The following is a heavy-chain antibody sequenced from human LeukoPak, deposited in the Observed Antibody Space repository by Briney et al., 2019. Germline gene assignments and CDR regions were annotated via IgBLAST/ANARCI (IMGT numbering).Heavy chain of an antibody. V-gene: IGHV3-7*01. CDR1: GFTFSDYY. D-gene: IGHD1-26*01. CDR3: ARDKIVGATHFDY. J-gene: IGHJ4*02. Sequence: PGGSLRLSCAASGFTFSDYYMSWIRQAPGKGLEWVASMKQDGSETYYVDSVKGRFTISRDNAKNSLYLQMNSLRAEDTAVYYCARDKIVGATHFDYWGQGALVTVSS. CDR2: MKQDGSET.